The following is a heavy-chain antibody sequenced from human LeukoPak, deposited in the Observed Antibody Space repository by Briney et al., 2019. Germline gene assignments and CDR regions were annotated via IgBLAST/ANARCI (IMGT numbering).Heavy chain of an antibody. J-gene: IGHJ4*02. CDR2: INPNSGDT. CDR3: AREAHCSGSYYSDY. D-gene: IGHD3-10*02. CDR1: GYTFTDCY. Sequence: ASVKVSCKSTGYTFTDCYIHWLRQAPGQGPEWMGWINPNSGDTYYAQMFRDRVTMTRDTSITTVYMELSRLRSDDRAVYYCAREAHCSGSYYSDYWGQGILVTVSS. V-gene: IGHV1-2*02.